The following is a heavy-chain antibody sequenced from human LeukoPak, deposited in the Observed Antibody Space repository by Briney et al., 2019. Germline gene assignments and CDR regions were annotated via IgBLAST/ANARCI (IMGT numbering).Heavy chain of an antibody. CDR3: ARWGSRYSSSWLNWFDP. CDR2: ISAYNGNT. D-gene: IGHD6-13*01. CDR1: GYTFTSYG. Sequence: GASVKVSCKASGYTFTSYGISWVRQAPGQGLEWMGWISAYNGNTNYAQKFQGRVTMTRDTSISTAYMELSRLRSDDTAVYYCARWGSRYSSSWLNWFDPWGQGTLVTVSS. V-gene: IGHV1-18*01. J-gene: IGHJ5*02.